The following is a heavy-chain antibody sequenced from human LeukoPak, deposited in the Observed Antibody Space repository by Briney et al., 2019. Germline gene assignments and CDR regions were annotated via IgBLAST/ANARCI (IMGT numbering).Heavy chain of an antibody. CDR2: IRWNSGSI. CDR3: AKDVGYYYYMDV. J-gene: IGHJ6*03. V-gene: IGHV3-9*01. Sequence: PGRSLRLSCAASGFTFDDYAMHWVRQAPRKGLEWVSGIRWNSGSIGYADSVKGRFTISRDNAKNSLYLQMNSLRAEDTALYYCAKDVGYYYYMDVWGKGTTVTVSS. CDR1: GFTFDDYA. D-gene: IGHD1-26*01.